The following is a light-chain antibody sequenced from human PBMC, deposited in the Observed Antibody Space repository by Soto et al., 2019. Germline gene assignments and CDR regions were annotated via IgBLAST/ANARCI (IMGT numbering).Light chain of an antibody. CDR1: SSNIGSNT. V-gene: IGLV1-44*01. Sequence: QAVVTQPPSASGTPGQRVTISCSGSSSNIGSNTVNWYQQLPGTAPKLLIYSNNQRPSGVPERFSGSKSGTLASLAISGLQSEDEADYYCAAWDDSLNGPVFGGGTKVTVL. CDR3: AAWDDSLNGPV. J-gene: IGLJ2*01. CDR2: SNN.